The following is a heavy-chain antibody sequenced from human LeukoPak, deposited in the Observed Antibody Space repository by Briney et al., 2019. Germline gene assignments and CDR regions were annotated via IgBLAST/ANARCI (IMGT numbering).Heavy chain of an antibody. CDR3: ARGPRRGYSYGLRVGFDY. J-gene: IGHJ4*02. CDR1: GGTFSSYA. D-gene: IGHD5-18*01. CDR2: ISGDNGDT. Sequence: GASVKVSCKASGGTFSSYAISWVRQAPGQGLEWMGWISGDNGDTNYAQKFQDRVTMTTDTSTSTAYMELRSLRSDDTAVYYCARGPRRGYSYGLRVGFDYWGQGTLVTVSS. V-gene: IGHV1-18*01.